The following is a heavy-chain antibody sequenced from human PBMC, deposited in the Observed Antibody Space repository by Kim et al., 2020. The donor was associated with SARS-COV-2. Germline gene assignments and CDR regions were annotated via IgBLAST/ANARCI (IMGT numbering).Heavy chain of an antibody. J-gene: IGHJ4*02. CDR1: GGTFSSYA. CDR2: IIPIFGTA. D-gene: IGHD3-9*01. CDR3: ARVQDDILTGSTFDY. Sequence: SVKVSCKASGGTFSSYAISWVRQAPGQGLEWMGGIIPIFGTANYAQKFQGRVTITADESTSTAYMELSSLRSEDTAVYYCARVQDDILTGSTFDYWGQGTLVTVSS. V-gene: IGHV1-69*13.